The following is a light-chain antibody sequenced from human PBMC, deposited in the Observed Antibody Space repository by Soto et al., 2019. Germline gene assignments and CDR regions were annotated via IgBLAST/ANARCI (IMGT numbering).Light chain of an antibody. CDR1: QDISNY. Sequence: DIQMTQSPSSLSASVGDRVTITCRASQDISNYLAWYLQKPGKVPKLLIYAASTLQTGVQSRFSGSGSGTVFTLAINSLQPEDVATYYCQNYKCAPNTFGRGTRLEIK. V-gene: IGKV1-27*01. CDR2: AAS. J-gene: IGKJ2*01. CDR3: QNYKCAPNT.